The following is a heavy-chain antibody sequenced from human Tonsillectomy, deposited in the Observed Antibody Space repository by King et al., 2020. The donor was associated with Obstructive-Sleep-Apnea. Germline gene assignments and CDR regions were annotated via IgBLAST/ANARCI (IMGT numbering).Heavy chain of an antibody. V-gene: IGHV3-23*04. CDR3: AKDAEWYYYDSSGSGWDY. CDR1: GFTFSSYA. D-gene: IGHD3-22*01. Sequence: VQLVESGGGLVQPGGSLRLSCAASGFTFSSYAMSWVRPAPGKGREWVSVISGRGGRTYYADPGKGRFTISRDNSKNTLYLQMNSLRAEDTAVYYCAKDAEWYYYDSSGSGWDYWGQGTLVTVSS. J-gene: IGHJ4*02. CDR2: ISGRGGRT.